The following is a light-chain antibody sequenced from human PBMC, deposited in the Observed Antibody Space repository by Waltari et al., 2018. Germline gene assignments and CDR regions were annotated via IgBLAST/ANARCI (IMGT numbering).Light chain of an antibody. CDR3: QAWDSSVV. CDR2: QDS. J-gene: IGLJ2*01. V-gene: IGLV3-1*01. CDR1: KLGDKY. Sequence: SYELTQPPSVSVSPGQTASITCSGDKLGDKYACWYQQKPGQSPVLVIYQDSKRPSGIPERFSGSNSGNTATMTISGTQAMDEADYYWQAWDSSVVFGGGTKLTVL.